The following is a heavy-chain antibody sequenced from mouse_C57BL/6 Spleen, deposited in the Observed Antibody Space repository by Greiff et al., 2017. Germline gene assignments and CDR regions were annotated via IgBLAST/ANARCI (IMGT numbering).Heavy chain of an antibody. V-gene: IGHV1-64*01. CDR3: ARSYYDYDEDYFDY. CDR2: IHPNSGST. J-gene: IGHJ2*01. Sequence: QVQLQQPGAELVKPGASVKLSCKASGYTFTSYWMHWVKQRPGQGLEWIGMIHPNSGSTNYNEKFKSKATLTVDKSSSTAYMQLSSLTSEDSAVYYCARSYYDYDEDYFDYWGQGTTRTVSS. D-gene: IGHD2-4*01. CDR1: GYTFTSYW.